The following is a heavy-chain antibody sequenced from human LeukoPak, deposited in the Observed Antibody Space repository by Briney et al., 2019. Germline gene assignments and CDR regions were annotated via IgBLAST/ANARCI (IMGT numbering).Heavy chain of an antibody. J-gene: IGHJ4*02. D-gene: IGHD2-2*01. V-gene: IGHV1-2*02. Sequence: ASVKVSCKAYGYTFTGYYIHWVRQAPGQGLEWMGWINPNSGGTKYAQKFQGRVTMTRDTSISTAYMDLSRLRSDDTAVYYCARGGNIVVVPAAFTFDYWGQGTLVTVSS. CDR1: GYTFTGYY. CDR3: ARGGNIVVVPAAFTFDY. CDR2: INPNSGGT.